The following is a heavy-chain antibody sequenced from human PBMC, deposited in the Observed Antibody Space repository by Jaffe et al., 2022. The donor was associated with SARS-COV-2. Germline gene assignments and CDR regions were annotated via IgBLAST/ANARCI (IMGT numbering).Heavy chain of an antibody. V-gene: IGHV3-7*03. J-gene: IGHJ3*02. CDR1: GFTFSDYW. D-gene: IGHD3-10*01. Sequence: EVQLVESGGGLVQPGGSLRLSCSDSGFTFSDYWMNWVRQAPGKGLQWVANIKQDGSEKNYADSVKGRFSISRYNAKNSLYLQMNSLRVEDTAVYYCVRDRGFQDAFDMWGQGTLVTVSS. CDR3: VRDRGFQDAFDM. CDR2: IKQDGSEK.